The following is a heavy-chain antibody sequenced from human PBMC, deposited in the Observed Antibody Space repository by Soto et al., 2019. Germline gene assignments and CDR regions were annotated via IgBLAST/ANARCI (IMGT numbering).Heavy chain of an antibody. D-gene: IGHD5-18*01. J-gene: IGHJ6*02. CDR1: GFTFTSSA. V-gene: IGHV1-58*01. Sequence: RASVKVSCKASGFTFTSSAVQWVRQARGQRLEWIGWIVVGSGNTNYAQKFQERVTITRDMSTSTAYMELSSLRSEDTAVYYCAAGDTANPKRKRYYYYGMDVWGQGTTVTVSS. CDR3: AAGDTANPKRKRYYYYGMDV. CDR2: IVVGSGNT.